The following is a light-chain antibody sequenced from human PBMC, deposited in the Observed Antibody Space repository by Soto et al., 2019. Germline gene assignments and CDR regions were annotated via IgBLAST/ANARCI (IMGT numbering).Light chain of an antibody. V-gene: IGKV1-9*01. CDR1: QGISSY. J-gene: IGKJ1*01. CDR3: QQLTA. CDR2: AAS. Sequence: LTQTTSSLSASVGDRVTITCRASQGISSYLAWYQQKPGKAPKLLIYAASTLQSGVPSRFSGSGSGTDFTLTISTLQPEDFATYYCQQLTAFGQGTKVDIK.